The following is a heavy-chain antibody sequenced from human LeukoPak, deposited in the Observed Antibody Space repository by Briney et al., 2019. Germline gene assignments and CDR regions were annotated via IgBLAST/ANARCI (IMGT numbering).Heavy chain of an antibody. V-gene: IGHV3-30*04. CDR2: VSSEGDRR. CDR3: VRDLSGHYSFDH. Sequence: GRSLRLSCAASGFTFSHYAMHWVRRAPGKGLEWVTFVSSEGDRRYYADSVEGRFTISRDDSKNTLYLQMNSLRAEDTALYYCVRDLSGHYSFDHWGQGALVTVSS. J-gene: IGHJ4*02. CDR1: GFTFSHYA. D-gene: IGHD4-17*01.